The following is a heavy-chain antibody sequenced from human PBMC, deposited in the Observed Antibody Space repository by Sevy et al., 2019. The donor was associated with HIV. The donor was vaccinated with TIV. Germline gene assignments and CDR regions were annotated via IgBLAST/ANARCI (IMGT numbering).Heavy chain of an antibody. CDR1: GFTVSSNY. D-gene: IGHD6-13*01. V-gene: IGHV3-53*01. Sequence: GGSLRLSCAASGFTVSSNYMSWVRQAPGKGLEWVSVIYSGGSTYYADSVKGRFTISRDNSKNTLYLQMNSLRAEDTAVYYCARGSGAAAAGTFDYWGQGTLVTVSS. J-gene: IGHJ4*02. CDR2: IYSGGST. CDR3: ARGSGAAAAGTFDY.